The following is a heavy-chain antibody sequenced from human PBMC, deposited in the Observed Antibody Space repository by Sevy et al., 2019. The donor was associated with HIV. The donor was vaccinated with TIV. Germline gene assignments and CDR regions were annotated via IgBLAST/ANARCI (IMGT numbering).Heavy chain of an antibody. J-gene: IGHJ3*02. D-gene: IGHD2-8*02. CDR3: AKDRKVLLVVYAIPFDPIDI. CDR1: GFTFSNYG. V-gene: IGHV3-30*02. Sequence: GGSLRLSCASSGFTFSNYGMHWVRQAPGKGLEWVAFIRYDGSNKYYSDSVKGRFTISRDNSKNTLYLQMNSLRPEDTAVYYCAKDRKVLLVVYAIPFDPIDIWGQGTMVTVSS. CDR2: IRYDGSNK.